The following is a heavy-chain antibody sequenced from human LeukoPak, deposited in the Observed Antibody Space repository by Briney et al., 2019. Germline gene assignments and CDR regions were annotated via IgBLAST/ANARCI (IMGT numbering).Heavy chain of an antibody. Sequence: PGRSLRLSCAASGFTFSSYAMHWVRQAPGKGLEWVAVISYDGSNKYYADSVKGRFTTSRDNSKNTLYLQMNSLRAEDTAVYYCARGSGVDTAMVTVSYFDYWGQGTLVTVSS. CDR3: ARGSGVDTAMVTVSYFDY. V-gene: IGHV3-30*04. D-gene: IGHD5-18*01. J-gene: IGHJ4*02. CDR2: ISYDGSNK. CDR1: GFTFSSYA.